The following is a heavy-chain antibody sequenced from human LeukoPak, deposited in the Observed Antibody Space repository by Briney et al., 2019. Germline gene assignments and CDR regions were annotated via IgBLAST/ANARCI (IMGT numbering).Heavy chain of an antibody. Sequence: PGGSLRLSWAAPGLTFSSYGMHWVRQAPGKGLKGVAVIWYDGSNKYYADSVKGRFTISRDNSKNTLYLQMNSLRAEDTAVYYCARDGIAAAGGFDYWGQGTLVTVSS. CDR3: ARDGIAAAGGFDY. D-gene: IGHD6-13*01. CDR2: IWYDGSNK. V-gene: IGHV3-33*01. CDR1: GLTFSSYG. J-gene: IGHJ4*02.